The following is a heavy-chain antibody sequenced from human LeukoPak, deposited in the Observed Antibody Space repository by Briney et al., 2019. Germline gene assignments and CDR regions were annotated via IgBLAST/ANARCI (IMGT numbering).Heavy chain of an antibody. CDR2: IYYSGST. D-gene: IGHD3-22*01. J-gene: IGHJ4*02. Sequence: SETLSLTCTVSGGSISSYYWSWIRQPPGKGLEWIGYIYYSGSTNYNPSLKSRVTISVDTSKNQFSLKLSSVTAADTAVYYCARHTNYDSSGFLYDYWGQGTLVTVSS. CDR1: GGSISSYY. CDR3: ARHTNYDSSGFLYDY. V-gene: IGHV4-59*08.